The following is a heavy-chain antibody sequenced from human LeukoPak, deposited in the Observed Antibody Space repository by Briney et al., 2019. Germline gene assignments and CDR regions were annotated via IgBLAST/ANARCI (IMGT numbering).Heavy chain of an antibody. D-gene: IGHD3-10*01. J-gene: IGHJ5*02. V-gene: IGHV6-1*01. CDR3: AREGWFGEPPSHWFDP. Sequence: SQTLSLTCAISGDSVSSKSATWNWIRQSPSRGLEWLGRTYYVSKWFSDYAVSVKGRITITPDTSKNQFSLQLNSVTPEDTAVYYCAREGWFGEPPSHWFDPWGQGTLVTVSS. CDR1: GDSVSSKSAT. CDR2: TYYVSKWFS.